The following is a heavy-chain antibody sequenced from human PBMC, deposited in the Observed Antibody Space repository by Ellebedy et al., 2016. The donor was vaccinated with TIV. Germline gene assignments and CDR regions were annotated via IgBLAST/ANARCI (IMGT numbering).Heavy chain of an antibody. CDR2: IKQDGSEK. CDR1: GFTFSNYW. D-gene: IGHD6-19*01. J-gene: IGHJ4*02. Sequence: GGSLRLSCATSGFTFSNYWMSWVRQAPGKGLEWVANIKQDGSEKYYVDSVKCRFSISRDNTRNSLYVQMNSLRPEDTAVYYCARDQWLGRAYYFDYWGQGTLVTVSS. V-gene: IGHV3-7*01. CDR3: ARDQWLGRAYYFDY.